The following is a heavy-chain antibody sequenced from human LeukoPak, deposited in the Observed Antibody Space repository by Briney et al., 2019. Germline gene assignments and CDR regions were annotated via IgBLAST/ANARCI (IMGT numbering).Heavy chain of an antibody. CDR2: ISGSGAST. D-gene: IGHD5-24*01. J-gene: IGHJ4*02. CDR1: GFTLSSHA. V-gene: IGHV3-23*01. CDR3: AKETDYNYIYYFDY. Sequence: GSLRLSCSASGFTLSSHAMHWVRQAPGKGLEWVSGISGSGASTYYADSVKGRFTISRDNSKNTLYLQMNSLRAEDTAVYSCAKETDYNYIYYFDYWGQGTLVTVSS.